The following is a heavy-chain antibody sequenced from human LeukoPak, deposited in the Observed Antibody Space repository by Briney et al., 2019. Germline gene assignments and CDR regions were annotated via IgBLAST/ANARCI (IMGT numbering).Heavy chain of an antibody. CDR2: IYYSGST. Sequence: SETLSLTCTVSGGSISSDNHFWSWIRQPPGKGPEWIGYIYYSGSTYYNPSLKSRVTISVDTSKNQFSLKLSSVTAADTAVYYCARVAASGPIVPYYFDYWGQGTLVTVSS. D-gene: IGHD2-15*01. CDR1: GGSISSDNHF. J-gene: IGHJ4*02. V-gene: IGHV4-30-4*01. CDR3: ARVAASGPIVPYYFDY.